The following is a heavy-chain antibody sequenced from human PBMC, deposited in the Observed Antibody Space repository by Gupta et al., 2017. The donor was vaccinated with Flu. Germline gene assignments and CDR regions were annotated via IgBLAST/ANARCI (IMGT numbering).Heavy chain of an antibody. Sequence: QVQLQQWGAGLLKPSETLSLTCAVYGGSFSGYYWSWIRQPPGKGLEWIGEINHSGSTNYNPSLKSRVTISVDTSKNQFSLKLSSVTAADTAVYYCARGPSLTYNWNDVRSWGQGTLVTVSS. V-gene: IGHV4-34*01. CDR1: GGSFSGYY. J-gene: IGHJ4*02. CDR3: ARGPSLTYNWNDVRS. CDR2: INHSGST. D-gene: IGHD1-20*01.